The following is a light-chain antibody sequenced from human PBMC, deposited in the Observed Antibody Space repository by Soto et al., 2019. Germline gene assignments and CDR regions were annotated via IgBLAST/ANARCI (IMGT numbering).Light chain of an antibody. Sequence: EIVMTQSPATLSVSPGERATLSCRARQRISSNLAWYQQEPGQVPRLLLYGVSTRATGIPARFSGSGSGTDFTLTISNLQSEDFAVYFCQQYDNWPLTFGGGTQVEIK. J-gene: IGKJ4*02. CDR3: QQYDNWPLT. CDR1: QRISSN. CDR2: GVS. V-gene: IGKV3-15*01.